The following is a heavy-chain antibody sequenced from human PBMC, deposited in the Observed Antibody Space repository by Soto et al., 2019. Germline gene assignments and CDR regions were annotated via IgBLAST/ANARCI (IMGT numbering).Heavy chain of an antibody. CDR1: GGSISSYY. V-gene: IGHV4-59*08. D-gene: IGHD3-16*02. Sequence: SDTLSLTCTGSGGSISSYYWSWILQPPWKGLEWIGYIYYSGSTNYNPSLKSRVTISVDTSKNQFSLKLSSVTAADTAVYYCARQNYDYVWGSYRYTVPRPFDYWGQGTLVTVS. CDR2: IYYSGST. CDR3: ARQNYDYVWGSYRYTVPRPFDY. J-gene: IGHJ4*02.